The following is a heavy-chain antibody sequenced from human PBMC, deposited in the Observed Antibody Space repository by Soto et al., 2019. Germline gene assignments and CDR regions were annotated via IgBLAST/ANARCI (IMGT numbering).Heavy chain of an antibody. J-gene: IGHJ6*02. D-gene: IGHD3-22*01. V-gene: IGHV3-11*01. CDR1: GFTFSNAW. CDR2: ISSSGSII. CDR3: ARVNGYYYYGMDV. Sequence: PGGSLRLSCAASGFTFSNAWMSWIRQAPGKGLEWVSDISSSGSIIYYADSVKGRFTISRDNAKNSLYLQMNSLRAEDTAVYYCARVNGYYYYGMDVWGQGTTVTVSS.